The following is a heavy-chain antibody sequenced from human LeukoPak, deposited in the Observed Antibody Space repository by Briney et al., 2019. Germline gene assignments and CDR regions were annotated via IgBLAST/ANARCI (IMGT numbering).Heavy chain of an antibody. Sequence: GASLKISCKGSGSRFTSYWIGWVRPMPGKGLGWMGIIYPGDSDTRYSPSFQGQVTISADKSISTAYLQWSSLKASDTAMYYCARHSSSLGFDYWGQGTLVTVSS. CDR2: IYPGDSDT. CDR1: GSRFTSYW. J-gene: IGHJ4*02. V-gene: IGHV5-51*01. D-gene: IGHD6-13*01. CDR3: ARHSSSLGFDY.